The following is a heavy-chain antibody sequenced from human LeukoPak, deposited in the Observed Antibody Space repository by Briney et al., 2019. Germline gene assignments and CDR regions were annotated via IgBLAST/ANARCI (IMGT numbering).Heavy chain of an antibody. J-gene: IGHJ4*02. D-gene: IGHD6-6*01. CDR1: GNNLREVS. V-gene: IGHV1-24*01. CDR3: ATSRGKQLEVDY. Sequence: ASVKVSCKIFGNNLREVSMNWVRQGPGKGLEWMGGFDPEDGETIYAQKFQGRVTMTEDTSTDTAYMELSSLRSEDTAVYYCATSRGKQLEVDYWGQGTLVTVSS. CDR2: FDPEDGET.